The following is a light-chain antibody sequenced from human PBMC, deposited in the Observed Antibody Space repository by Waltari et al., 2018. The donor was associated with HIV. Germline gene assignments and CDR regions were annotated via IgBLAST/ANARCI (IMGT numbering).Light chain of an antibody. CDR2: EVS. J-gene: IGLJ3*02. CDR1: SSYVGNYNY. V-gene: IGLV2-14*01. Sequence: QSALTQPASVSGSPGQPVTISCTATSSYVGNYNYVSWYQQFPGKAPKLLIFEVSHRPSGVSYRFSGSKSGNTASLTISGLQAEDGADYYCSSYTNNNRVVFGGGTKLTV. CDR3: SSYTNNNRVV.